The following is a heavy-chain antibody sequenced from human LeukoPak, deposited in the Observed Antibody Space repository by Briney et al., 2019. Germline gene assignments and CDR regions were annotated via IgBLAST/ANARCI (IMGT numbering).Heavy chain of an antibody. CDR1: GFTFSSYG. V-gene: IGHV3-48*04. J-gene: IGHJ4*02. CDR2: ISSSGSTI. Sequence: GGSLRLSCAASGFTFSSYGMSWVRQAPGKGLEWVSYISSSGSTIYYADSVKGRFTISRDNAKNSLYLQMNSLRAEDTAVYYCARDSPGIAAAGPSLWGQGTLVTVSS. CDR3: ARDSPGIAAAGPSL. D-gene: IGHD6-13*01.